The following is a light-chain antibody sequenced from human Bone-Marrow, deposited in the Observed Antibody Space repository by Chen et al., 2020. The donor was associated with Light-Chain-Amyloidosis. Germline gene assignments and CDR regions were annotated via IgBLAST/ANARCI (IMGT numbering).Light chain of an antibody. V-gene: IGLV2-14*01. CDR1: SSDVGGDNH. CDR2: DVT. Sequence: QSALTQPASVSGSPGQSITISCTGTSSDVGGDNHVSWYQQHPDKAPKLMIYDVTNRPSWVPDRFSGSKSDNTASLTISGLQTEDEADYFCSSYTITTTLVFGSGTSVTVL. CDR3: SSYTITTTLV. J-gene: IGLJ1*01.